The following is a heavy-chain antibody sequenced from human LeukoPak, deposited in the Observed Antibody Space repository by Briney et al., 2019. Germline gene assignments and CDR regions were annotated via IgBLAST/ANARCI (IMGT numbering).Heavy chain of an antibody. CDR3: ARDGGYSSSWDY. V-gene: IGHV1-2*02. D-gene: IGHD6-13*01. CDR1: GYTFTGYY. J-gene: IGHJ4*02. CDR2: INPNSGGT. Sequence: ASVKVSCKASGYTFTGYYMHWVRQAPGQGLEWMGWINPNSGGTNYAQKFQGRVTMTRDMSTSTVYMELSSLRSEDTAVYYCARDGGYSSSWDYWGQGTLVTVSS.